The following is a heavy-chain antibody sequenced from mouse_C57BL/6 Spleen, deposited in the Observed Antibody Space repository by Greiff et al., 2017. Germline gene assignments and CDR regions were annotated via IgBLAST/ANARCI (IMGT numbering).Heavy chain of an antibody. J-gene: IGHJ3*01. CDR3: ARNKGGDYDGFAY. Sequence: VQLQQSGPGLVQPSQSLSITCTVSGFSLTCYGVHWVRQSPGTGLEWLGVIWSGGSTDYNAAFISRLSISKDNSKSQVYFKMNMLQADDTAIYYCARNKGGDYDGFAYWGQGTLVTVSA. D-gene: IGHD2-4*01. CDR1: GFSLTCYG. V-gene: IGHV2-2*01. CDR2: IWSGGST.